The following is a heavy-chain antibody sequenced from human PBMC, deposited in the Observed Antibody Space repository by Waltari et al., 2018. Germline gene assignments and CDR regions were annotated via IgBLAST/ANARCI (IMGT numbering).Heavy chain of an antibody. CDR2: TNAYNGNT. CDR3: VRDGSGASFTFNY. Sequence: QVHLVQSGAEVKTPGASVKVSCKASGYTFTSYSFTWVRQAPGQGLEWMGWTNAYNGNTNYAQKFQARFTMTIDTSTTTAYMELRSLRSDDTAVYYCVRDGSGASFTFNYWGHGTLVTVSS. J-gene: IGHJ4*01. CDR1: GYTFTSYS. V-gene: IGHV1-18*01. D-gene: IGHD1-26*01.